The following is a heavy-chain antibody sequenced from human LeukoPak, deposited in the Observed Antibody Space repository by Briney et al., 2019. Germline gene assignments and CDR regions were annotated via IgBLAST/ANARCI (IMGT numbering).Heavy chain of an antibody. D-gene: IGHD6-19*01. Sequence: SETLSLTCAVYGGSFSGYYWSWIRQPPGKGLEWIGEINHSGSTNYNPSLKSRVTMSVDTSKNQFSLKLSSVTAADTAVYYCARLGRQQWLGVFWFDPWGQGTLVTVSS. CDR1: GGSFSGYY. J-gene: IGHJ5*02. CDR3: ARLGRQQWLGVFWFDP. CDR2: INHSGST. V-gene: IGHV4-34*01.